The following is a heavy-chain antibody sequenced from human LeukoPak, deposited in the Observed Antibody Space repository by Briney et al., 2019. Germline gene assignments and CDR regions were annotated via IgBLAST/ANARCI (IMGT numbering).Heavy chain of an antibody. Sequence: PGGSLRLSCAASGFTFSSYEMNWVRQAPGKGLEWVSYISSSGSTIYYADSVKGRFTISRDNAKNSLYLQMNSLRAEDTAVYYCARVYPEYYYYYYMDVWGKGTTVTISS. CDR2: ISSSGSTI. D-gene: IGHD1-14*01. CDR1: GFTFSSYE. J-gene: IGHJ6*03. CDR3: ARVYPEYYYYYYMDV. V-gene: IGHV3-48*03.